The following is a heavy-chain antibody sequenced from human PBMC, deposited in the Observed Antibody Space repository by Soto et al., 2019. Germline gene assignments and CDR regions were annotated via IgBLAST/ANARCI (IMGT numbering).Heavy chain of an antibody. V-gene: IGHV3-21*01. Sequence: PGGSLRRSCAASGFTFSSYIMNCVRQAPGKGLEWFSSISSSSSYIYYADSVKGRFTISRDNAKNSLYLQMNSLRAEETAVYYCARAGYTYGSPYYGMAVWGQGTTVTVSS. J-gene: IGHJ6*01. CDR3: ARAGYTYGSPYYGMAV. D-gene: IGHD5-18*01. CDR2: ISSSSSYI. CDR1: GFTFSSYI.